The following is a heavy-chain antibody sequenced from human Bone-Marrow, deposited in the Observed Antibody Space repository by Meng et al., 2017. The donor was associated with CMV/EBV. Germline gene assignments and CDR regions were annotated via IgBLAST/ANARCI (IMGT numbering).Heavy chain of an antibody. D-gene: IGHD2-2*02. CDR2: MNPNSGNT. CDR3: ARDPDCSSTNCYTSSYGMDV. CDR1: GYTFTSYD. Sequence: ASVKVSCKASGYTFTSYDINWVRQATGQGLEWMGWMNPNSGNTGYAQKFQGRVTMTTDTSTSTAYLELRSLRSDDTAVYYCARDPDCSSTNCYTSSYGMDVWGQGTTVTVSS. V-gene: IGHV1-8*01. J-gene: IGHJ6*02.